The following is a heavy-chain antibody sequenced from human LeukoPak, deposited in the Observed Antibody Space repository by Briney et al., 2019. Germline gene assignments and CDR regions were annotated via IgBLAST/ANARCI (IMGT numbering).Heavy chain of an antibody. CDR3: ARVVDTAYYYFDY. V-gene: IGHV3-53*01. D-gene: IGHD5-18*01. CDR2: IYSGGST. Sequence: GGSLRLSCAVSGFIVSSDHMSWVRQAPGKGLEWVSTIYSGGSTYYADSVKGRFTISRDNSKNTLYLQMNSLRAEDTAVYYCARVVDTAYYYFDYWGQGTLVTVSS. J-gene: IGHJ4*02. CDR1: GFIVSSDH.